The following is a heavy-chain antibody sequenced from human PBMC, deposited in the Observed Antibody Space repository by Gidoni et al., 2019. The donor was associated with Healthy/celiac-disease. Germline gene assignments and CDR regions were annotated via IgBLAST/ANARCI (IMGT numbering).Heavy chain of an antibody. CDR1: GGSFSGYY. J-gene: IGHJ4*02. D-gene: IGHD3-3*01. Sequence: QVQLQQWGAGLLKPSETLSLPCAVYGGSFSGYYWSWIRQPPGKGLEWIGEINHSGSTNYNPSLKSRVTISVDTSKNQFSLKLSSVTAADTAVYYCARGLYDFWSGFRAPADYWGQGTLVTVSS. CDR2: INHSGST. V-gene: IGHV4-34*01. CDR3: ARGLYDFWSGFRAPADY.